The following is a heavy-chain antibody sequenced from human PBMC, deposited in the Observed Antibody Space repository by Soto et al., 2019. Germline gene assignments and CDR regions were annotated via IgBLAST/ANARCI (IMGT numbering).Heavy chain of an antibody. CDR1: GYTFTSYA. V-gene: IGHV1-3*01. D-gene: IGHD3-10*01. CDR2: INAGNGNT. Sequence: VKVSCKASGYTFTSYAMHWVRQAPGQRLEWMGWINAGNGNTKYSQKFQGRVTITRDTSASTAYMELSSLRSEDTAVYYCARVAITMVRGVIEYYFDYWGQGTLVTVSS. CDR3: ARVAITMVRGVIEYYFDY. J-gene: IGHJ4*02.